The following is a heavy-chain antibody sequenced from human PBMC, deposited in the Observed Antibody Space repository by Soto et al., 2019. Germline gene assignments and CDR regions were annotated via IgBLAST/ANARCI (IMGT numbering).Heavy chain of an antibody. V-gene: IGHV1-69*05. CDR2: IIPIFGTA. CDR1: GRTFSSYA. CDR3: AREGNWYYFDY. J-gene: IGHJ4*02. Sequence: SVKVSCKASGRTFSSYAISWVRQAPGQGLELMGGIIPIFGTANYSQKLQGRVTMTTDTSTSTAYMELRSLRSDDTAVYYCAREGNWYYFDYWGQGTLVTVSS. D-gene: IGHD1-20*01.